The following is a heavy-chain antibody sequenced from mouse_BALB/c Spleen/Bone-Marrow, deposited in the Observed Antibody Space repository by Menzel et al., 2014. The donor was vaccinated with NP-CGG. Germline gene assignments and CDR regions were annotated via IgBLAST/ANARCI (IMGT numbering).Heavy chain of an antibody. V-gene: IGHV1-54*01. CDR3: ARELVRGMDY. J-gene: IGHJ4*01. Sequence: QVQLKESGAELVRPGTSVKVSCKASGYAFTNYWIEWIRQRPGQGLEWIGVINPGSGGINYNEKFKGKATLTADKSSSTAYMRLSSLTSDDSAVYLCARELVRGMDYWGQGTSVTVSS. CDR2: INPGSGGI. D-gene: IGHD1-1*01. CDR1: GYAFTNYW.